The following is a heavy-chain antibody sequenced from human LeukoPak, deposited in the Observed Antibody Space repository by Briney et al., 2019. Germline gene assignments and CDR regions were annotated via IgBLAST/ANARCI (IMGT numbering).Heavy chain of an antibody. CDR1: GFTFSNYA. Sequence: GGSLRLSCAASGFTFSNYAMTWVRQAPGKGLEWVSIISDSGGSTMYADSVKGRFTMSRDNSKNTLYLQMNSLRAEDTAVYYCAKGRGGTCAGGCYSRVFDFWGQGTLVTVSS. J-gene: IGHJ4*02. CDR3: AKGRGGTCAGGCYSRVFDF. CDR2: ISDSGGST. V-gene: IGHV3-23*01. D-gene: IGHD2-21*02.